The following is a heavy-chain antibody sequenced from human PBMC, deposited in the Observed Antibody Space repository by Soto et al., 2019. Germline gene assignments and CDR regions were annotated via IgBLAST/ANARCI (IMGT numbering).Heavy chain of an antibody. J-gene: IGHJ4*02. CDR1: GFTFSNYG. CDR2: IWYDGSEI. V-gene: IGHV3-33*01. CDR3: ARDRDSGSYYDFAY. Sequence: PGGSLRLSCAASGFTFSNYGMHWVRQAPGKGLEWVAVIWYDGSEIYYTDSVKGRFIISRDNSRNTLFLQMDSLRPEDTAVYYCARDRDSGSYYDFAYWGQGTLVTVS. D-gene: IGHD1-26*01.